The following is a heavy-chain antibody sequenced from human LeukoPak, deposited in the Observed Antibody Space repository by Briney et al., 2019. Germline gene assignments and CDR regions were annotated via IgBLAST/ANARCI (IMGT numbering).Heavy chain of an antibody. CDR2: IIPILGIA. Sequence: ASVKVSCKASGGTFSSYAISWVRQAPGQGLEWMGRIIPILGIANYAQKFQGRVTITADKSTSTAYMELSSLRSEDTAVYYCARAFYDSSGYYYPYYFDYWGQGTLVTVSS. D-gene: IGHD3-22*01. CDR3: ARAFYDSSGYYYPYYFDY. V-gene: IGHV1-69*04. CDR1: GGTFSSYA. J-gene: IGHJ4*02.